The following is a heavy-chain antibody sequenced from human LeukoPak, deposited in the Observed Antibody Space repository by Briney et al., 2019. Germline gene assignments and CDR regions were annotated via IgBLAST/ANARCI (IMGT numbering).Heavy chain of an antibody. J-gene: IGHJ4*02. CDR1: GDSISSNY. CDR3: ARVYYYYDSSGYYGGVVTGYYFDY. Sequence: SETLSLTCTVSGDSISSNYWSWVRQPPGKGLEWIGYIYHSGSTSYNPSLKSRDTISRDTSKTHFSLTLSSVTAADTAVYYCARVYYYYDSSGYYGGVVTGYYFDYWGQGTLVTVSS. D-gene: IGHD3-22*01. V-gene: IGHV4-59*12. CDR2: IYHSGST.